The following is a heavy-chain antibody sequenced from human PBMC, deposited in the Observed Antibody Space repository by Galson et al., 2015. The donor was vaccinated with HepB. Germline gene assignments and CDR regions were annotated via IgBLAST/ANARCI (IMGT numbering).Heavy chain of an antibody. CDR3: TKGFRQWLVRIYWYFDL. D-gene: IGHD6-19*01. CDR2: IRSKAYGGTT. CDR1: GFTFGDDA. V-gene: IGHV3-49*03. Sequence: ALRLSCAASGFTFGDDALSWFRQARGNGLEWVGFIRSKAYGGTTEYAASVKGRFTISRDDSKSIAYLQMNGLKTEDTAVYYCTKGFRQWLVRIYWYFDLWGRGTLVTVSS. J-gene: IGHJ2*01.